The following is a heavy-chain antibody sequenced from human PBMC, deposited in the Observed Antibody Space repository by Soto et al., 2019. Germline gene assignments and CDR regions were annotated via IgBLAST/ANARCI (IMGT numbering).Heavy chain of an antibody. V-gene: IGHV1-2*04. CDR2: INPNSGGT. Sequence: QVQLVQSGAEVKKPGASVKVSCKASGYTFTGYYMHWVRQAPGQGLEWMGWINPNSGGTNYAQKFQGWVTMARATSISTADMELSRLRSDDTAVYYCARGEGGPRWGSIDYWGQGALVTVSS. CDR3: ARGEGGPRWGSIDY. J-gene: IGHJ4*02. D-gene: IGHD2-21*01. CDR1: GYTFTGYY.